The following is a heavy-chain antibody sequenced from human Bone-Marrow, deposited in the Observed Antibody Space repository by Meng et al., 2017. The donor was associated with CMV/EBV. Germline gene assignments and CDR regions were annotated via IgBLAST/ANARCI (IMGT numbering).Heavy chain of an antibody. CDR2: INPSGGST. Sequence: ASVKVSCKASGGTFSSYAISWVRQAPGQGLEWMGIINPSGGSTSYAQKFQGRVTMTRDTSTSTVYMELSSLRSEDTAVYYCARALGHFDYWGQGTLVTVSS. V-gene: IGHV1-46*01. CDR3: ARALGHFDY. CDR1: GGTFSSYA. J-gene: IGHJ4*02.